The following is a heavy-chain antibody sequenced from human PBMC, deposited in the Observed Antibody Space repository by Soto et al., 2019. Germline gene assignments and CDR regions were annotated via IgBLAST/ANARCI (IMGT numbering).Heavy chain of an antibody. J-gene: IGHJ6*01. CDR3: ARTDRDFYGLDV. CDR2: ISAAGDP. Sequence: EVQLVESGGGLVQPGGSLRLSCEASGFTFRNYDMHWVRQGTGKGLEWVSGISAAGDPDYADSVEGRFTSSRENAQNSFFLQMTSLSVGETAVYYCARTDRDFYGLDVWGQGTTVIVSS. V-gene: IGHV3-13*05. CDR1: GFTFRNYD.